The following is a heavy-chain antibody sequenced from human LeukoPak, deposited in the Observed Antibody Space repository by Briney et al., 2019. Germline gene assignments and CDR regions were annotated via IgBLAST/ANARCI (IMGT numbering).Heavy chain of an antibody. CDR3: ARDQSYGRHYFDY. D-gene: IGHD5-18*01. CDR2: IHHSGST. V-gene: IGHV4-38-2*02. Sequence: PSETLSLTCAVSSYSISSGYYWGWIRQPPGKGLEWIGNIHHSGSTYYSPSLESRVTISLDTSKNQFSLRLSSVTAADTAVYYCARDQSYGRHYFDYWGQGILVTVPS. CDR1: SYSISSGYY. J-gene: IGHJ4*02.